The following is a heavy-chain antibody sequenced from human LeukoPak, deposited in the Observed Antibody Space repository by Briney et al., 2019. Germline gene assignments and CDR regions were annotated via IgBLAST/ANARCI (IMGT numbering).Heavy chain of an antibody. V-gene: IGHV3-23*01. Sequence: GGSLRLSCAASGFSFSSYAMGWVRQAPGKGLEWVSTISGSGGSTYYADSVKGRFTISRDDSKNTLHLQMNSLRVEDTAVYYCAKAEQLGTWYYYGMDVWGQGTTVTVSS. D-gene: IGHD6-13*01. CDR3: AKAEQLGTWYYYGMDV. CDR1: GFSFSSYA. J-gene: IGHJ6*02. CDR2: ISGSGGST.